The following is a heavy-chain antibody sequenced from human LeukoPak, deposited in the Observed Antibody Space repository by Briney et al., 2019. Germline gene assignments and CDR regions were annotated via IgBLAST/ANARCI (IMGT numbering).Heavy chain of an antibody. Sequence: RRASVKVSCKASGYTFTGYYMHWVRQAPGQGLEWMGWINPNSGGTNYAQKFQGRVTMTRDTSISTAYMELSRLRSDDTAVYYCARDIVATIDSYYYYYGMDVWGQGTTVTVSS. V-gene: IGHV1-2*02. CDR3: ARDIVATIDSYYYYYGMDV. J-gene: IGHJ6*02. D-gene: IGHD5-12*01. CDR2: INPNSGGT. CDR1: GYTFTGYY.